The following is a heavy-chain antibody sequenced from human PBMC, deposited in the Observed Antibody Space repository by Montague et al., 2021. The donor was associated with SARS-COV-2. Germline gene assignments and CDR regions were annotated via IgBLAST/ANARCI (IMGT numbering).Heavy chain of an antibody. CDR3: ARENTVTTFGGPYYIDS. CDR1: GRSVRSYF. D-gene: IGHD4-17*01. J-gene: IGHJ4*02. CDR2: IYDSGST. Sequence: SETLSLTCIVSGRSVRSYFWSWIRQLPGKGLEWIGNIYDSGSTNYNPSLKSRVTISVDTSKNQFSLKLSAVTAADTAVYYCARENTVTTFGGPYYIDSWGQGTLVTVSA. V-gene: IGHV4-59*02.